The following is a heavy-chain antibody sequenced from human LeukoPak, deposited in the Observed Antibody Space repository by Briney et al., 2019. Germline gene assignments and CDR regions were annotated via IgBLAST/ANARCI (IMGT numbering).Heavy chain of an antibody. V-gene: IGHV1-18*01. CDR1: GYTFTSYG. J-gene: IGHJ5*02. CDR3: ARDRRITMIVVVATPILGAYNWFDP. D-gene: IGHD3-22*01. CDR2: ISAYNGNT. Sequence: GASVKVSCKASGYTFTSYGISWVRQAPGQGLEWMGWISAYNGNTNYAQKLQGRVTMTTDTSTSTAYMELRSLRSDDTAVYYCARDRRITMIVVVATPILGAYNWFDPWGQETLVTVSS.